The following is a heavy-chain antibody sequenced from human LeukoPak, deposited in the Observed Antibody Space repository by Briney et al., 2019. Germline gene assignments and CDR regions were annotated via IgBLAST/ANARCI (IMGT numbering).Heavy chain of an antibody. J-gene: IGHJ4*02. Sequence: GGSLRLSCSASGFTFSSYAVSWVRQAPGKGLEWVSAISGSGGSTYYADSVKGRFTISRDNSKNTLYLQMNSLRAEDTAVYYCAKEPTVTTVLTFDYWGQGTLVTVSS. CDR1: GFTFSSYA. D-gene: IGHD4-17*01. CDR2: ISGSGGST. CDR3: AKEPTVTTVLTFDY. V-gene: IGHV3-23*01.